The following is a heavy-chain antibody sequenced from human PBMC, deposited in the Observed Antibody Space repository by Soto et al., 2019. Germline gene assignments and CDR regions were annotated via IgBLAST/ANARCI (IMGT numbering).Heavy chain of an antibody. Sequence: SETLSLTCTVSGGSISSYYWSWIRQPPGKGLEWIGYIYYSGSTNYNPSLKSRVTISVDTSKNQFSLKLSSVTAAYTAVYYCARHGISYCSGGSCYSYADINWFDPWGQGTLVTVSS. CDR3: ARHGISYCSGGSCYSYADINWFDP. V-gene: IGHV4-59*08. CDR2: IYYSGST. J-gene: IGHJ5*02. D-gene: IGHD2-15*01. CDR1: GGSISSYY.